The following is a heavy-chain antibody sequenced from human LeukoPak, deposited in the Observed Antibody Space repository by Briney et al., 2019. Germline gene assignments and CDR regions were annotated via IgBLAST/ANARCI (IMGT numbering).Heavy chain of an antibody. J-gene: IGHJ6*03. D-gene: IGHD6-13*01. CDR1: GFTFSTYW. V-gene: IGHV3-74*01. Sequence: GGSLRLSCVGSGFTFSTYWMHWVRQAPAKGLVWVSRINPEETGTNYADSVKGRFTISRDNAKNTLYLQMNSLGAEDTAVYYCACIAAAGTHYYYMDVWGKGTTVTVSS. CDR2: INPEETGT. CDR3: ACIAAAGTHYYYMDV.